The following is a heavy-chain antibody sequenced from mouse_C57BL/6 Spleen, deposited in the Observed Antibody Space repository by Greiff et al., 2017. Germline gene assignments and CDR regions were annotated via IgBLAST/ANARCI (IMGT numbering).Heavy chain of an antibody. J-gene: IGHJ3*01. V-gene: IGHV1-22*01. CDR3: ARGGTAQAWFAY. CDR1: GYTFTDYN. CDR2: INPNNGGT. D-gene: IGHD3-2*02. Sequence: EVKLMESGPELVKPGASVKMSCKASGYTFTDYNMHWVKQSHGKSLEWIGYINPNNGGTSYNQKFKGKATLTVNKSSSTAYMELRSLTSEDSAVYYCARGGTAQAWFAYWGQGTLVTVSA.